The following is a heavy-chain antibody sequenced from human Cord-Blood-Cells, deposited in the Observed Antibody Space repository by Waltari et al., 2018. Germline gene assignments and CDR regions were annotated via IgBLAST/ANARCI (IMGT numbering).Heavy chain of an antibody. V-gene: IGHV4-34*01. CDR3: ARSSYYYYYMDV. CDR2: INHSGST. CDR1: GGSFGGYS. J-gene: IGHJ6*03. Sequence: QVQLQQWGAGLVKTSETLALTCAVYGGSFGGYSWSWIRQPPGKGLEWIREINHSGSTNYNPSLKSRVTISVDTSKNQFSLKLSSVTAADTAVYYCARSSYYYYYMDVWGKGTTVTVSS.